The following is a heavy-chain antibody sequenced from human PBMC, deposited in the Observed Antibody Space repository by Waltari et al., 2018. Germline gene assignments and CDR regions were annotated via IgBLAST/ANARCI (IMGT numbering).Heavy chain of an antibody. CDR3: ARIRGIAVAGTFDY. D-gene: IGHD6-19*01. Sequence: QVQLQESGPGLVKPSETRSLTCAVSGYSISSGYYWGWLRQPPGKGLEWIGSIYHSGSTYYNPSLKSRVTISVDTSKNQFSLKLSSVTAADTAVYYCARIRGIAVAGTFDYWGQGTLVTVSS. CDR2: IYHSGST. CDR1: GYSISSGYY. V-gene: IGHV4-38-2*01. J-gene: IGHJ4*02.